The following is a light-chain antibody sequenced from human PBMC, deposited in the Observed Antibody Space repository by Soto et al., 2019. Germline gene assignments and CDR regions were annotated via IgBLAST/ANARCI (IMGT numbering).Light chain of an antibody. CDR3: TSWTTSTTMI. CDR2: DVN. J-gene: IGLJ2*01. V-gene: IGLV2-14*03. Sequence: QSALTQPASVSGSPGQAITISCTGTRSDIGAYNFVSWYQQHPGEVPKLMLYDVNVRPSGVYNRFSGSKSGNTASLTISGLQAGDEADYYCTSWTTSTTMIFGGGTKVTVL. CDR1: RSDIGAYNF.